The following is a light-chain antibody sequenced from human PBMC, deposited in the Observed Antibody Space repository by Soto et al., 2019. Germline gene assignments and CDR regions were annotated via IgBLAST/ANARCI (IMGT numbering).Light chain of an antibody. Sequence: QAVLTQSPSASASLGASVKLTCTLSSGHSSYAIAWHQLQPEKGPRYLMKLNSDGSHSKGDGIPDRFSGSSSGAERYLTISSLQSEDKADYYCQTWGTGNVVFGGGTKVTVL. CDR2: LNSDGSH. CDR3: QTWGTGNVV. V-gene: IGLV4-69*01. CDR1: SGHSSYA. J-gene: IGLJ2*01.